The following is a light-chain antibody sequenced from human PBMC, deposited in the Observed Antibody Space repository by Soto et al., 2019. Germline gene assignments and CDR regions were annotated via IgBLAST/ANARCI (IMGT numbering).Light chain of an antibody. J-gene: IGKJ1*01. CDR1: QSVGSY. V-gene: IGKV3-11*01. CDR2: DAS. CDR3: QQRSNWPRT. Sequence: EVVLTQSPATLSLSPGETATLSCRASQSVGSYLAWYQQKPGQAPRLLIYDASNRATGIPARFSGSGSGTDFTLTVSSLEPEDFAVYFCQQRSNWPRTFGQGTKVEIK.